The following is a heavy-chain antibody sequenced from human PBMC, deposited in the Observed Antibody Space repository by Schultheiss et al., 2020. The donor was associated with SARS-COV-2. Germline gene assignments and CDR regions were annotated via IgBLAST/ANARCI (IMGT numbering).Heavy chain of an antibody. CDR3: ARASRRSGSWYYFDY. Sequence: GSLKISCAASGFTFSDHYMDWVRQAPGKGLEWVGRTRNKANSYTTEYAASVKGRFTISRDDSKNSLYLQMNSLKTEDTAVYYCARASRRSGSWYYFDYWGQGTLVTVSS. J-gene: IGHJ4*02. V-gene: IGHV3-72*01. CDR2: TRNKANSYTT. CDR1: GFTFSDHY. D-gene: IGHD1-26*01.